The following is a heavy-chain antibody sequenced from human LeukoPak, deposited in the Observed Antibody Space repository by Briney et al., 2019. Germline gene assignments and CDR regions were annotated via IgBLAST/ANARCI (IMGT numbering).Heavy chain of an antibody. CDR2: ISASSTIM. J-gene: IGHJ4*02. CDR1: GFTFSGNS. V-gene: IGHV3-48*01. D-gene: IGHD6-13*01. CDR3: TTSRHSSSWYYNDY. Sequence: GWSLRLSCVCSGFTFSGNSMNWVRQAPGRGLEWVSHISASSTIMHYADSVKGRVTISRDNAKNSVFLQMNRLRVEDTAVYYCTTSRHSSSWYYNDYWGQGILVTVS.